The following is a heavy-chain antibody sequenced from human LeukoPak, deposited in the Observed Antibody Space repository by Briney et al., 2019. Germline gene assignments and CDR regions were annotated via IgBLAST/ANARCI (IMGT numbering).Heavy chain of an antibody. V-gene: IGHV1-2*06. CDR1: GYTFTGYY. D-gene: IGHD3-10*01. J-gene: IGHJ6*02. CDR2: INPNSGGT. Sequence: ASVKVSCKASGYTFTGYYMHWVRQAPGQGLEWMGRINPNSGGTNYAQKFQGRVTMTRDTSISTAYMELSRLRSDDTAVYYCARGWFGAKYYYYGMDVWGQGTLVTVSS. CDR3: ARGWFGAKYYYYGMDV.